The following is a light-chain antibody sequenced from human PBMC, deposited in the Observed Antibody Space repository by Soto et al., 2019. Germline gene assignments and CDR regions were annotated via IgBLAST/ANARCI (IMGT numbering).Light chain of an antibody. CDR1: QSVSTN. V-gene: IGKV3-15*01. J-gene: IGKJ1*01. CDR3: QQYNNWPPWT. Sequence: RVMTQSPATLSLSPGERATLSCRASQSVSTNVAWYQQKPGQAPRLLIYGASTRATDIPARFSGSGSGTEFTLTISSLQSEDFAVYYCQQYNNWPPWTFGQGTKV. CDR2: GAS.